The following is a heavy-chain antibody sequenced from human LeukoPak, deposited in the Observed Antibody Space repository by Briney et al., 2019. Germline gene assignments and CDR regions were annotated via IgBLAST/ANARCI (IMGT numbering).Heavy chain of an antibody. CDR3: ARDIVVWSVAGPYYYYYGMDV. Sequence: GSLRLSCAASGFTFSSYGMHWVRQAPGKGLEWVAVIWYDGSNKYYADSVKGRFTISRDNSKNTLYLQMNSLRAEDTAVYYCARDIVVWSVAGPYYYYYGMDVWGQGTTVTVSS. J-gene: IGHJ6*02. D-gene: IGHD6-19*01. CDR1: GFTFSSYG. CDR2: IWYDGSNK. V-gene: IGHV3-33*01.